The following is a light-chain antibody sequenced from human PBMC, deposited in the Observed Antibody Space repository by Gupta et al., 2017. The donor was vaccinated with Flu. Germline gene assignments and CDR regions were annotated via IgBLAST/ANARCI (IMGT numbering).Light chain of an antibody. Sequence: ITGRASQSISSYLNWYQQKPGKAPKLLIYAASSLQSGVPSRFSGSGSGTDFTLTISSLQPEDFATYYCQQSYSTPQTFGQGTKLEIK. CDR3: QQSYSTPQT. J-gene: IGKJ2*01. CDR1: QSISSY. V-gene: IGKV1-39*01. CDR2: AAS.